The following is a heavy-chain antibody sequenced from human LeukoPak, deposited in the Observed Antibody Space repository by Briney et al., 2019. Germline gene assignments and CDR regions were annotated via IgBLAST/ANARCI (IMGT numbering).Heavy chain of an antibody. Sequence: GGSLRLSCAASGFSFSSYEMNWVRQAPGKGLEWISYISASGTLTHYADSVEGRFTISRDNAKNSLYLQMNSLRAEDTAVYYCARDGYYGSGSCSAYYYYYYMDVWGKGTTVTISS. D-gene: IGHD3-10*01. J-gene: IGHJ6*03. V-gene: IGHV3-48*03. CDR2: ISASGTLT. CDR3: ARDGYYGSGSCSAYYYYYYMDV. CDR1: GFSFSSYE.